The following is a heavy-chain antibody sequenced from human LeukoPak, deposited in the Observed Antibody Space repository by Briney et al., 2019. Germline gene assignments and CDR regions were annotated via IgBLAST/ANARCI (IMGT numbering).Heavy chain of an antibody. CDR1: GFTFSDYY. CDR3: ARVGTIFGVARYYFDY. CDR2: ISSSGSTI. V-gene: IGHV3-11*01. Sequence: GGPLRLSCAASGFTFSDYYMSWIRQAPGKGLEWVSYISSSGSTIYYADSVKGRFTISRDNAKNSLYLQMNSLRAEDTAVYYCARVGTIFGVARYYFDYWGQGTLVTVSS. D-gene: IGHD3-3*01. J-gene: IGHJ4*02.